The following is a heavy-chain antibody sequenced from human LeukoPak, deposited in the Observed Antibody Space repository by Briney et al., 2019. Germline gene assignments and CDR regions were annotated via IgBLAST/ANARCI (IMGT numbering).Heavy chain of an antibody. CDR1: GYTFTSYG. CDR3: ARDPEGYDSFDP. J-gene: IGHJ5*02. D-gene: IGHD3-3*01. CDR2: ISAYNGNT. V-gene: IGHV1-18*01. Sequence: ASVKVSCKASGYTFTSYGISWVRQAPGQGLEWMGWISAYNGNTNYAQKLQGRVTMTTDTSTSTAYMELRSLRSDDNAVYYCARDPEGYDSFDPWGKGTLVTVSS.